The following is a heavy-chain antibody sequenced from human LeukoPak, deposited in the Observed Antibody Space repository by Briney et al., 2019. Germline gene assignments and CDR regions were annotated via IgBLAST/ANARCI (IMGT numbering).Heavy chain of an antibody. CDR2: ISSGSSTI. CDR1: GFDFSAYE. V-gene: IGHV3-48*03. CDR3: ARDWAFDY. J-gene: IGHJ4*02. D-gene: IGHD7-27*01. Sequence: GGSLRLSCAASGFDFSAYEMNWVRQAPGKGLEWVSYISSGSSTIHYVDSVKGRLTISRDNAKNSLYLQMNSLRVEDTAIYFCARDWAFDYWGQGTLVTVSS.